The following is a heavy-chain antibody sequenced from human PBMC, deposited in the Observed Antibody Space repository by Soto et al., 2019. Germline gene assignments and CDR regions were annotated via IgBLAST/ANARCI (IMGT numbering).Heavy chain of an antibody. V-gene: IGHV4-59*01. CDR1: GGSISSYY. CDR2: IYYSGST. J-gene: IGHJ1*01. D-gene: IGHD2-21*02. Sequence: PSETLSLTCTVSGGSISSYYWSWIRQPPGKGLEWIGYIYYSGSTNYNPSLKSRVTISVDTSKNQFSLKLSSVTAADTAVYYCSADIYCGGDCYDFQHWGQGTLVTVSS. CDR3: SADIYCGGDCYDFQH.